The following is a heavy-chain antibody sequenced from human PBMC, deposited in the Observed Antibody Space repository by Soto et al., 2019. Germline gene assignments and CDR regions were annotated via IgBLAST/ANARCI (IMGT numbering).Heavy chain of an antibody. CDR2: IGAYNGDT. D-gene: IGHD2-8*01. J-gene: IGHJ4*02. Sequence: QLQLVQSGSEVRKPGASVKVSCKASGYTFTSFGISWVRQAPGQGLEWMGWIGAYNGDTNLAQKSPGRATMTTDTSSNTAYMELRSLRSDDMAVYYCARDLFPRNGPQDGLRLWGQGTLVTVSS. CDR1: GYTFTSFG. V-gene: IGHV1-18*03. CDR3: ARDLFPRNGPQDGLRL.